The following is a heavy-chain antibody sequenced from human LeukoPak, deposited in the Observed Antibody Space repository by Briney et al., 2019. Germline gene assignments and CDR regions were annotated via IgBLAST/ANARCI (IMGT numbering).Heavy chain of an antibody. CDR2: ISYDGSNK. CDR3: ARDRHYYDSSGYGEH. J-gene: IGHJ4*02. D-gene: IGHD3-22*01. CDR1: GFTFSSYA. V-gene: IGHV3-30-3*01. Sequence: GRSLRLSCAASGFTFSSYAMHWVRQAPGKGLEWVAVISYDGSNKYYADSVKGRFTISRDNSKNTLYLQMNSLRAEDTAVYYCARDRHYYDSSGYGEHWGQGTLVTVSS.